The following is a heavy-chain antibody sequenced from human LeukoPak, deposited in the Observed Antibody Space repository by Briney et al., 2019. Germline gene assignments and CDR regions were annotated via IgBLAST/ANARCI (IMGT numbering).Heavy chain of an antibody. CDR3: AKRLGYCSDGSCYFPY. J-gene: IGHJ4*02. Sequence: GGSLRLSCAASGFTFSSSAMSWVRQAPGKGMEWVSSISNNGGYTYYADSVQGRFTISRDNSKSTLCLQMNSLRAEDTAVYYCAKRLGYCSDGSCYFPYWGQGTLVTVSS. CDR2: ISNNGGYT. CDR1: GFTFSSSA. D-gene: IGHD2-15*01. V-gene: IGHV3-23*01.